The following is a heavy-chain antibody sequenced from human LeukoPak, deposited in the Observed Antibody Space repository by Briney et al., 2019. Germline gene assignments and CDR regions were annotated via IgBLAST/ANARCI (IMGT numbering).Heavy chain of an antibody. D-gene: IGHD2-21*02. V-gene: IGHV3-23*01. CDR3: ARVRYTPGVVTTATVRFAFDN. J-gene: IGHJ4*02. Sequence: PGGSLRLSCAASGFTFSSYAMSWVRQAPGKGLEWVSAISGSGGSTYYADSVKGRFTLSRDNSKNMVYLQMNSLRPEDTALYYCARVRYTPGVVTTATVRFAFDNWGQGTLVTVSS. CDR1: GFTFSSYA. CDR2: ISGSGGST.